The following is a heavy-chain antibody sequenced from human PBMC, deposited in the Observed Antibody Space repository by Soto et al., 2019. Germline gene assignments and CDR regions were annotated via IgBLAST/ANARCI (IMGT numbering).Heavy chain of an antibody. CDR1: GLSFSTCW. CDR2: IDNDGSST. V-gene: IGHV3-74*01. D-gene: IGHD3-16*01. Sequence: EAQLVESGGGLVQPGGSLRLSCVASGLSFSTCWMHWVRQAPGKGLVWISRIDNDGSSTLYADSVKGRFTTSRDNARSTFYLQMDRLRGGDTGLYFLGGDWCKARFHSWGQGTLVTVSS. J-gene: IGHJ4*02. CDR3: GGDWCKARFHS.